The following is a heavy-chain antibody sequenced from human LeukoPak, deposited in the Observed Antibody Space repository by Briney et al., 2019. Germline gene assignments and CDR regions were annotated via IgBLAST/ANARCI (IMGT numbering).Heavy chain of an antibody. Sequence: SQTLSLTCTVSGGSISSGGYYWSWIRQHPGKGLEWIGYIYYSGSTYYNPSLKSRVTISVDTSKNQFSLKLSSVTAADTAVYYCAGGDYYDSSDEGWFDPWGQGTLVTVSS. CDR3: AGGDYYDSSDEGWFDP. CDR2: IYYSGST. CDR1: GGSISSGGYY. J-gene: IGHJ5*02. D-gene: IGHD3-22*01. V-gene: IGHV4-31*03.